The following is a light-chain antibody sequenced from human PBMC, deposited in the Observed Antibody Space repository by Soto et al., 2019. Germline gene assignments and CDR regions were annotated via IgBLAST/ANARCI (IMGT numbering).Light chain of an antibody. V-gene: IGLV2-14*01. CDR3: SSYTSSSTLRV. J-gene: IGLJ3*02. CDR2: DVT. Sequence: QSALTQPASVSGSPGQSITISCTGTSSDVGGYNYVSWYQQHPGKAPKLMIYDVTNWPSGVSNRFSGSKSGNTASLTVSGLQAEDEADSYCSSYTSSSTLRVFGGGTQLTVL. CDR1: SSDVGGYNY.